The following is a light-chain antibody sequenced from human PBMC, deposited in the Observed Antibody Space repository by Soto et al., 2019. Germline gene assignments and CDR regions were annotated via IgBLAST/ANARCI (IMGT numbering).Light chain of an antibody. CDR1: QSVSSD. V-gene: IGKV3-15*01. CDR3: QQYNNWPPWT. Sequence: EIVMTQSPATLSVSPGEGATLSCRASQSVSSDLAWYQQKPGQAPRLLIYGASTRVTGIPARFSGSGSETEFTLTISSLQSEDFAVYYCQQYNNWPPWTFGQGTKVEI. CDR2: GAS. J-gene: IGKJ1*01.